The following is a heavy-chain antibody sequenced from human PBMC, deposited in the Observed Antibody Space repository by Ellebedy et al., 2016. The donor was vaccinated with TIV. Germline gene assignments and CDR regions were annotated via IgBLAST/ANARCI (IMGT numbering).Heavy chain of an antibody. CDR1: GFTFTSHG. V-gene: IGHV3-33*06. Sequence: PGGSLRLSCAASGFTFTSHGMRWVRQAPGKGLEWVGLIWNDGSTKYYVDSVKGRFTVARDNSKNILYLQMRSLGAEDTAVYYCAKDLWDLSGLDYWGQGALVTVAS. CDR2: IWNDGSTK. D-gene: IGHD1-26*01. J-gene: IGHJ4*02. CDR3: AKDLWDLSGLDY.